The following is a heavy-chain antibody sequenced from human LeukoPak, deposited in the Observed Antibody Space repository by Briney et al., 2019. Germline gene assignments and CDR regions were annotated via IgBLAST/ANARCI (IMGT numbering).Heavy chain of an antibody. D-gene: IGHD2-2*01. CDR1: GFTFSSYE. CDR2: ISSSGSTI. Sequence: GGSLRLSCAASGFTFSSYEMNWVRQAPGKGLEWVSYISSSGSTIYYADSVKGRFTISRDNAKNSLYLQMNSLRAEDTAVYYCARVVVVQAAIGPHYYYYYYMDVWGKGTTVTVSS. CDR3: ARVVVVQAAIGPHYYYYYYMDV. V-gene: IGHV3-48*03. J-gene: IGHJ6*03.